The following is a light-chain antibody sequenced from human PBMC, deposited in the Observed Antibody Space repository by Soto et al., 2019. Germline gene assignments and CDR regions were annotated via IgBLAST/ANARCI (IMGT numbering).Light chain of an antibody. V-gene: IGLV1-44*01. J-gene: IGLJ3*02. CDR3: AAWDDSLNGWV. CDR1: SSNIGSNT. Sequence: QSVLTQPPSASGTPWQRVTISCSGSSSNIGSNTVNWYQQLPGTAPKLLIYSNNQRPSGVPDRFSGSKSGTSASLAISGLQSEDEADYYCAAWDDSLNGWVFGGGTKLTV. CDR2: SNN.